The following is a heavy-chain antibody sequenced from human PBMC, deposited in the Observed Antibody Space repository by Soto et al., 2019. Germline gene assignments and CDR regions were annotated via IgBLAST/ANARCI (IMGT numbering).Heavy chain of an antibody. Sequence: PSETLSLTCAVYGGSFSGYYWSWIRQPPGKGLEWIGEINHSGSTNYNPSLKSRVTISVDTSKNQFSLKLSSVTAADTAVYYCARGWDGFYRLLFGRGWFDPWGQGTLVTVSS. D-gene: IGHD3-10*02. CDR3: ARGWDGFYRLLFGRGWFDP. CDR1: GGSFSGYY. J-gene: IGHJ5*02. V-gene: IGHV4-34*01. CDR2: INHSGST.